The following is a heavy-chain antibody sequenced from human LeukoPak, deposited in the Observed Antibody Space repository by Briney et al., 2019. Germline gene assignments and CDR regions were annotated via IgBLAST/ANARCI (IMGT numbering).Heavy chain of an antibody. V-gene: IGHV3-7*01. CDR3: ARERDGRFFDY. J-gene: IGHJ4*02. CDR2: INQGGSET. D-gene: IGHD5-24*01. Sequence: GALRLSCAASGFTFSSYWMSWVRQAPGKGLEWVAKINQGGSETWTVDSVKGRFTTSRDNARNSLHLQMNTLRAEDTALYYCARERDGRFFDYWGQGTLVTVSS. CDR1: GFTFSSYW.